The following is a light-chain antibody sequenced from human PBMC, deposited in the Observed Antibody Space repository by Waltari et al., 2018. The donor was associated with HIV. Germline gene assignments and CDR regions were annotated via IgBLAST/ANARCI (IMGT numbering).Light chain of an antibody. J-gene: IGLJ3*02. CDR1: SSDVGGYNL. CDR2: EGS. Sequence: QSALTQPASVSGSPGQSITISCTGTSSDVGGYNLVSWYQQHPGKAPKLMLYEGSKRPSGVSNRFSGSKSGNTASLTISGLQAEDEADYYCCSYAGSSTSWVFGGGTNLTVL. V-gene: IGLV2-23*01. CDR3: CSYAGSSTSWV.